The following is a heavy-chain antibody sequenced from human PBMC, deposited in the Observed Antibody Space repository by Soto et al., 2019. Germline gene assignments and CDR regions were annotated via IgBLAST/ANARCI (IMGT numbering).Heavy chain of an antibody. V-gene: IGHV3-11*01. CDR1: GFTFSDYY. CDR3: ARVYSYYDFWSGMDV. J-gene: IGHJ6*02. D-gene: IGHD3-3*01. Sequence: GGSLRLSCAASGFTFSDYYMSWIRQAPGKGLEWVSYISSSGSTIYYADSVKGRFTISRDNAKNSLYLQMNSLRAEDTAVYYCARVYSYYDFWSGMDVWGQGTRVTVSS. CDR2: ISSSGSTI.